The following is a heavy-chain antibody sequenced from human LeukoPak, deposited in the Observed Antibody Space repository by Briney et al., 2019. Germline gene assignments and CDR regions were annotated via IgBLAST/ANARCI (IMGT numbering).Heavy chain of an antibody. Sequence: GGSLRLSCAVSGFTFCSYALHCVRQSPGKGREWVADISYDGSNKYYADSVEGRFTISRDNSKNTLYLQMNSLRAEDTAVYYCAAANNWFDPWGQGTLVTVSS. D-gene: IGHD6-25*01. CDR1: GFTFCSYA. V-gene: IGHV3-30*01. J-gene: IGHJ5*02. CDR2: ISYDGSNK. CDR3: AAANNWFDP.